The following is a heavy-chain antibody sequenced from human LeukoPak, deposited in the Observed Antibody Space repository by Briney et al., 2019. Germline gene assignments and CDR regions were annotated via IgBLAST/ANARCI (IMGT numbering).Heavy chain of an antibody. D-gene: IGHD5-18*01. Sequence: GGSLRLSCAASGFTFSSYAMTWVRQAPGKGLEWVSAISGSGGSTYYADSVKGRFTISRDNSKNTLHLQMNCLRAEDTPVYYCARGKSGYSYGLDYWGQGTLVTVSS. CDR3: ARGKSGYSYGLDY. CDR1: GFTFSSYA. V-gene: IGHV3-23*01. CDR2: ISGSGGST. J-gene: IGHJ4*02.